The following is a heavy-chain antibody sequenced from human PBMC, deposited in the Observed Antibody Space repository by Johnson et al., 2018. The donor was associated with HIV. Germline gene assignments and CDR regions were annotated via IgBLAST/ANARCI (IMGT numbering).Heavy chain of an antibody. CDR3: ARNVLLWFGESADAFDI. D-gene: IGHD3-10*01. Sequence: QVQLVESAGGVVQPGRSLRLSCAASGFTFSTYGMHWVRQAPGKGLEWVAVISYDGSNKYYADSVKGRFTISRDNSKNTLYLQMNSLRAEDTAVYYCARNVLLWFGESADAFDIWGQGTMVTVSS. J-gene: IGHJ3*02. V-gene: IGHV3-30*03. CDR1: GFTFSTYG. CDR2: ISYDGSNK.